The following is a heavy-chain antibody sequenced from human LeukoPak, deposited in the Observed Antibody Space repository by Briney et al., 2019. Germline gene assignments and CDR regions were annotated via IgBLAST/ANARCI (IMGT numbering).Heavy chain of an antibody. CDR1: GYTFTGYY. CDR3: ARPGGYSYGYDY. V-gene: IGHV1-2*02. J-gene: IGHJ4*02. CDR2: INPNSGGT. D-gene: IGHD5-18*01. Sequence: ASVKVSCKASGYTFTGYYMHWVRQAPGQGREWMGWINPNSGGTNYAQKFQGRVTMTRDTSISTAYMELSRLRSDDTAVYYCARPGGYSYGYDYWGQGTPVTVSS.